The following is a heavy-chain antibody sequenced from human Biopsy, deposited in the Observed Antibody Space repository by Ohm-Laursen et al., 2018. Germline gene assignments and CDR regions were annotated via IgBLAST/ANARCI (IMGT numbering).Heavy chain of an antibody. CDR1: GGSIISYY. CDR2: VYNGGIT. Sequence: TLSLTCRVSGGSIISYYWTWIRQPPGKGLEWIGHVYNGGITNYNPSLKSRVTISKDTSKNQFSLQVNSVNAADTAVYYCARTPRDSFWSGSYKRGLWFDPWGQGTLVIVSS. V-gene: IGHV4-59*01. J-gene: IGHJ5*02. CDR3: ARTPRDSFWSGSYKRGLWFDP. D-gene: IGHD3-3*01.